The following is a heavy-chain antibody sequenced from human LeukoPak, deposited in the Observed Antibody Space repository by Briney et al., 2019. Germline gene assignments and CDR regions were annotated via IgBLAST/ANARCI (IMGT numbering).Heavy chain of an antibody. J-gene: IGHJ4*02. CDR2: INPNSGGT. D-gene: IGHD3-22*01. CDR3: ARAGVRYYYDSSGYYLDFYF. CDR1: GYTFTGYY. Sequence: ASVKVSCKTSGYTFTGYYMHWVRQAPEQGLEWMGWINPNSGGTNYPQKFQGRVTMTRDTSITTAYMELSSLRSDDTAVYYCARAGVRYYYDSSGYYLDFYFWGQGTLVTVSS. V-gene: IGHV1-2*02.